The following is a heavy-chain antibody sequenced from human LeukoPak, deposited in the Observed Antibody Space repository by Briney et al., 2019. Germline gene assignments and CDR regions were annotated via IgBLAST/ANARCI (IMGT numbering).Heavy chain of an antibody. CDR3: TRPDSSGYYYVS. Sequence: GGSLRLSCAASGFTFSGSAMHWVRQASGKGLEWVGRIRSKANSYATAYAASVKGRFTISRDDSKNTAYLQMNSLRTEDTAVYYCTRPDSSGYYYVSWGQGTLVTVSS. D-gene: IGHD3-22*01. CDR1: GFTFSGSA. J-gene: IGHJ5*02. V-gene: IGHV3-73*01. CDR2: IRSKANSYAT.